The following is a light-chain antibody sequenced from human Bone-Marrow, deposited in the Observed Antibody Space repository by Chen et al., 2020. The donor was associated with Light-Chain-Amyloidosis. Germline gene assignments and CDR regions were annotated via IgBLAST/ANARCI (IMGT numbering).Light chain of an antibody. V-gene: IGLV3-21*02. CDR3: QVWDRSSDRPV. Sequence: SYVTTHPSSVSVATGQTARMPCGGNNIGSNSVHWYQQPPGQAPLLVVYDDSDRPSGIPARLSGSNSGNTATLTISRVEAGDEADYYCQVWDRSSDRPVFGGGTKLTVL. CDR2: DDS. J-gene: IGLJ3*02. CDR1: NIGSNS.